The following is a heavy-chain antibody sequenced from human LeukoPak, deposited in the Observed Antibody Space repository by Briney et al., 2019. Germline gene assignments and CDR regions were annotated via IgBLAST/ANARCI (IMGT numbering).Heavy chain of an antibody. J-gene: IGHJ3*02. V-gene: IGHV4-59*01. CDR2: IYYSGST. CDR1: GGSISSYY. D-gene: IGHD3-22*01. Sequence: SETLSLTCTVSGGSISSYYWSWIRQPPGKGLEWIGYIYYSGSTNYNPSLKSRVTISVDTSKNQFSLKLTSVTAADTAVYYCARGLTYYFDSSGYYVTDAFDIWGQGTMVAVSS. CDR3: ARGLTYYFDSSGYYVTDAFDI.